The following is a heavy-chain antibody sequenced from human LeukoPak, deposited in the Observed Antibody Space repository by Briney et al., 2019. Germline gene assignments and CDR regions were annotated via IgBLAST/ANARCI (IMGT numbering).Heavy chain of an antibody. V-gene: IGHV6-1*01. Sequence: SQTLSLTCAISGDSVSSNSVAWNWIRQSPSRGLEWLGRTYYRSKWSNDYAVSVRSRITINPDTSKNQFSLQLNSVTPADAAVYYCARKDYSGSYYDAFDIWGQGTMVTVSS. CDR2: TYYRSKWSN. CDR1: GDSVSSNSVA. J-gene: IGHJ3*02. D-gene: IGHD1-26*01. CDR3: ARKDYSGSYYDAFDI.